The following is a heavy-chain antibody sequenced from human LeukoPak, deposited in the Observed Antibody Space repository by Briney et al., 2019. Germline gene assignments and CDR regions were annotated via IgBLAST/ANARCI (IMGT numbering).Heavy chain of an antibody. J-gene: IGHJ4*02. CDR2: ITSSSDSI. Sequence: GGSLRLSCATSGFTFSAYSMIWVRQTPGKGLECLSYITSSSDSIHYADSVRGRFTVSRDNAKNSLYLQMNSLRDEDTAVYYCARGTDSYYFDYWGQGTLVTVSS. CDR1: GFTFSAYS. D-gene: IGHD1-1*01. CDR3: ARGTDSYYFDY. V-gene: IGHV3-48*02.